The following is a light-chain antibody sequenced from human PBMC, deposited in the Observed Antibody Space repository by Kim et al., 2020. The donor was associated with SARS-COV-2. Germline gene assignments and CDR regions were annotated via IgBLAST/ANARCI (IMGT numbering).Light chain of an antibody. J-gene: IGKJ1*01. CDR3: QQYSKWRT. V-gene: IGKV3-15*01. CDR2: DAS. CDR1: QSVSNN. Sequence: SVSPGERATLSRRASQSVSNNLAWYQQKPGQAPRLLMYDASTRATGIPARFSGSGSGTEFTLTISSLQSEDFAVYYCQQYSKWRTFGQGTKVDIK.